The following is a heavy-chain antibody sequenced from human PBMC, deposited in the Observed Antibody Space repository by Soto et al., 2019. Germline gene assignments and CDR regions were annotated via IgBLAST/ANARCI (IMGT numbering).Heavy chain of an antibody. CDR2: ISSSSSYI. CDR3: ARHPTDRYYFDY. D-gene: IGHD3-16*02. V-gene: IGHV3-21*01. Sequence: EVQLVESGGGLVKPGGSLRLSCAASGFTFSSYSMNWVRQAPGKGLEWVSSISSSSSYIYYADSVKGRFTISRDNAKNSLYLQMNSLRAEDTAVYYCARHPTDRYYFDYWGQGTLVTVSS. J-gene: IGHJ4*02. CDR1: GFTFSSYS.